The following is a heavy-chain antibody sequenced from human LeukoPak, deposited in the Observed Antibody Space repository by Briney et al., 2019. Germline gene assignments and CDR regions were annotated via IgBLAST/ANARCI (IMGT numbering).Heavy chain of an antibody. Sequence: ASVKVSCKASGYTFTAYGLSWVRQAPGQGLEWMGWISPHSGNRNYAQNLQGRVTMTTDTSTSTAYMELRSLRSDDTAMYYCARIPELAGTHFDFWGQGTLVTVSS. D-gene: IGHD6-19*01. CDR1: GYTFTAYG. J-gene: IGHJ4*02. CDR3: ARIPELAGTHFDF. CDR2: ISPHSGNR. V-gene: IGHV1-18*01.